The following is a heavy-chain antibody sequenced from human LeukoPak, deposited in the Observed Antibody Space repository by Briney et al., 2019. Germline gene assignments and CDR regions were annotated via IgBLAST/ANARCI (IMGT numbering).Heavy chain of an antibody. J-gene: IGHJ6*02. CDR1: GRSFSGYY. Sequence: SETLSLTCAVYGRSFSGYYWSWIRQPPAKALEWIGEINHSGSTNYNPSLKSRVTISVDTSKNQFSLKLSSVTAADTAVYYCARLGLLRPPSRYYYGMDVWGQGTTVTVSS. D-gene: IGHD2-2*01. CDR2: INHSGST. CDR3: ARLGLLRPPSRYYYGMDV. V-gene: IGHV4-34*01.